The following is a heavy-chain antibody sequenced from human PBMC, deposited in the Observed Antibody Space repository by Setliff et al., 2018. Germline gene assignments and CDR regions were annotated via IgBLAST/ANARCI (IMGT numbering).Heavy chain of an antibody. CDR1: GYTFTSYG. D-gene: IGHD6-19*01. J-gene: IGHJ3*01. CDR3: VREYSGGGLM. Sequence: ASVKVSCKASGYTFTSYGFSWVRQAPGQGLEWMGWISAYNGNTNYGQKYQGRVTMTTDTSTNTVYMELRSLRSGDTAVYFCVREYSGGGLMWGQGTMVTVSS. V-gene: IGHV1-18*01. CDR2: ISAYNGNT.